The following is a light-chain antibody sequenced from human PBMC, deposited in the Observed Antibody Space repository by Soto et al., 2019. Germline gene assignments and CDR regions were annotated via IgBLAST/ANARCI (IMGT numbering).Light chain of an antibody. Sequence: QSVMTQPPSASGTPGQRVSISCSGGSSNIGSTSVDWYQQVPGMAPKLLIYSNDQRPSGVPDRFSGSKSGTSGSLVISGLQAEDEADYFCATWDYDLNGVVFGGGTQLTGL. CDR1: SSNIGSTS. V-gene: IGLV1-44*01. CDR3: ATWDYDLNGVV. CDR2: SND. J-gene: IGLJ2*01.